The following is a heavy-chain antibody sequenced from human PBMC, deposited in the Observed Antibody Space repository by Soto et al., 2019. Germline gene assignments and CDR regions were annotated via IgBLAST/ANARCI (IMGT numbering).Heavy chain of an antibody. D-gene: IGHD2-15*01. CDR2: IFHSGIT. J-gene: IGHJ4*02. CDR1: GDSISSTHW. CDR3: ARGFSGYCSGGSCSSFDY. Sequence: QVQLQESGPGLVKPSGTLSLTCAVSGDSISSTHWWTWVRQPPGKGLEYIGQIFHSGITNYNPSLGSRVTISLDKSKSQFSLALNSVTGADTAIYYCARGFSGYCSGGSCSSFDYWGQGTLVTVSS. V-gene: IGHV4-4*02.